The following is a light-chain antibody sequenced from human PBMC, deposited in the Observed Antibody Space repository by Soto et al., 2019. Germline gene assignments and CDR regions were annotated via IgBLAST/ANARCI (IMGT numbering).Light chain of an antibody. Sequence: EIVLTQSAGTLSLSPGERATLSCRASQTVSGSYLAWFQQKPGQAPRLLIYDASTRAAGVPDRFSGSGSGTDFSLTINRLEPEDLAVYYCQHYGSSPWTFGQGTKVEIK. J-gene: IGKJ1*01. V-gene: IGKV3-20*01. CDR2: DAS. CDR3: QHYGSSPWT. CDR1: QTVSGSY.